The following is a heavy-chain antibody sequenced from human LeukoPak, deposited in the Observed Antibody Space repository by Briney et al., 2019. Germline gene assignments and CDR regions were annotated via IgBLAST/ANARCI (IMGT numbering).Heavy chain of an antibody. V-gene: IGHV3-48*03. D-gene: IGHD5-18*01. CDR2: ISSSGSNI. CDR1: GFTFSSYE. CDR3: ARSPGLYSYGSVY. J-gene: IGHJ4*02. Sequence: PGGSLRLSCAASGFTFSSYEMNWVRQAPGKGLEWVSYISSSGSNICYADTVKGRFTISRDNAKNSLYLQMNSLRAEDTSVYYCARSPGLYSYGSVYWGQGTLVTVSS.